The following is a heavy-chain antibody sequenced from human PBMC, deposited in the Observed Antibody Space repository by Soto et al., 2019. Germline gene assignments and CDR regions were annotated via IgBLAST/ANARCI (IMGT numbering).Heavy chain of an antibody. CDR3: AGLSTYGDYYFDY. CDR1: GGSISSYY. J-gene: IGHJ4*02. Sequence: SETLSLTCTVSGGSISSYYWSWIRQPPGKGLEWIGYIYYSGSTNYNPSLQSRVTISVDTSKNQFSLKLSSVTAADTAVYYCAGLSTYGDYYFDYWGQGTLVTVSS. V-gene: IGHV4-59*08. D-gene: IGHD4-17*01. CDR2: IYYSGST.